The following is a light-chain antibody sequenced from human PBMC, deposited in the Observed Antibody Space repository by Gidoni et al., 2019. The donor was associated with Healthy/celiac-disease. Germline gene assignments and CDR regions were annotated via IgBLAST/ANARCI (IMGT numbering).Light chain of an antibody. J-gene: IGKJ1*01. CDR3: QQYGSSWT. Sequence: EIVLTQSTGTLSLSPGERAPLPCSASQSVSSSYLAWYQQKPGQAPRLLIYGASSRATGIPDRFSCSGSGTDFTLTISRLEPEDFAVYYCQQYGSSWTFGQGTKVEIK. CDR2: GAS. CDR1: QSVSSSY. V-gene: IGKV3-20*01.